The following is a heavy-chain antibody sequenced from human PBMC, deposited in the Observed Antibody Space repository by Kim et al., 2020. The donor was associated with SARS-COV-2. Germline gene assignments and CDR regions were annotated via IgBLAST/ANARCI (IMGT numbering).Heavy chain of an antibody. D-gene: IGHD3-10*01. J-gene: IGHJ6*02. V-gene: IGHV3-53*01. CDR3: AGAMVRGVIITGGMDV. Sequence: DYGKGRVTISRDNSKNTLYLQRNSLGAEDTAVYYCAGAMVRGVIITGGMDVWGQGTTVTVSS.